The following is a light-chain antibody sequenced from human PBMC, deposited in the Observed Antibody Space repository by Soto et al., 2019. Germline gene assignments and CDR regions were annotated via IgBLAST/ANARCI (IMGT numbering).Light chain of an antibody. Sequence: EIVLTQSPGTLSLSPGDRATLSCRASQSLSSSYIAWYQQRPGQAPRLLISGASTRATGIPDRFSGTGSGTDFTLTISRLEPEDFAVYYCQLYDSSPYTFGQGTKVDIK. CDR2: GAS. J-gene: IGKJ2*01. CDR1: QSLSSSY. V-gene: IGKV3-20*01. CDR3: QLYDSSPYT.